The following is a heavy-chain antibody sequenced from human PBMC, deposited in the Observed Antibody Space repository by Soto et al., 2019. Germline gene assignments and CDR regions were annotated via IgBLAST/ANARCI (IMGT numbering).Heavy chain of an antibody. CDR1: GLSFSSYA. CDR2: ISRSGNST. CDR3: AKDAKILDWLPTSYYFDF. Sequence: GGSLRLSCAVSGLSFSSYAMTWVRQSPEKGLEWVSSISRSGNSTYSADSVRGRFTISRDNSKNTLYLQMNSLRAEDTAVYYCAKDAKILDWLPTSYYFDFWGQGALVTVSS. D-gene: IGHD3-9*01. V-gene: IGHV3-23*01. J-gene: IGHJ4*02.